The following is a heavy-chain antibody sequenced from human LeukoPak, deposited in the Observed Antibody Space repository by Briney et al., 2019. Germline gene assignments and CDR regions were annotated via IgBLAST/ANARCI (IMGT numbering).Heavy chain of an antibody. V-gene: IGHV3-23*01. CDR1: GFTFSSYA. J-gene: IGHJ4*02. CDR2: ISGSGGST. D-gene: IGHD2-2*01. Sequence: PGGYLRLSCAASGFTFSSYAMSWVRQAPGKGLEWVSAISGSGGSTYYADSVKGRFTISRDNSKNTLYLQMNSLRAEDTAVYYCARREPKVPAARYWGQGTLVTVSS. CDR3: ARREPKVPAARY.